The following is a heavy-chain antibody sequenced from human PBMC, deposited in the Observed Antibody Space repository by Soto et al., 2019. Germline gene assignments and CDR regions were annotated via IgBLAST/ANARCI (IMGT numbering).Heavy chain of an antibody. Sequence: EVQLVESGGGLVQPGGSLRLSCAASGFTVSSNYMSWVRQAPGKGLEWVSVIFSGGNTYYADSVKGRFTISRDNSXNXPYLQMNSVRAEDTAVYYGARDVRDSSGYPEYYFDYWGQGTLVTVPS. CDR1: GFTVSSNY. V-gene: IGHV3-66*01. J-gene: IGHJ4*02. CDR3: ARDVRDSSGYPEYYFDY. D-gene: IGHD3-22*01. CDR2: IFSGGNT.